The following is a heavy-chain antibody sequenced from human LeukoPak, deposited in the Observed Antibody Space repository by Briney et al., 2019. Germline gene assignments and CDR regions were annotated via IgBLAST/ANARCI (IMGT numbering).Heavy chain of an antibody. CDR3: ARSLGYYYYYMDV. J-gene: IGHJ6*03. Sequence: ESGPTLVNPTQTLTLTRTFPGFSLSTDGMCVSWIRQPPGKALEWLARIDWDDDKYYSTSLKTRLTISKDTSKNQVVLTMTNMDPVDTATYFSARSLGYYYYYMDVWGKGTTVTVSS. V-gene: IGHV2-70*11. CDR2: IDWDDDK. CDR1: GFSLSTDGMC.